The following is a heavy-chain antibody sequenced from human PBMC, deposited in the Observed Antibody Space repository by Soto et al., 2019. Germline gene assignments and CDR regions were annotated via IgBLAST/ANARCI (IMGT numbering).Heavy chain of an antibody. J-gene: IGHJ5*02. CDR1: GGSISSSNW. D-gene: IGHD6-19*01. V-gene: IGHV4-4*02. Sequence: SETLSLTCAVSGGSISSSNWWSWVRQPPGKGLEWIGEIYHSGSTNYNPSLKSRVTISVDKSKNQFSLKLSSVTAADTAVYYCARDAEWLDNWFDPWGQGTLVTVSS. CDR3: ARDAEWLDNWFDP. CDR2: IYHSGST.